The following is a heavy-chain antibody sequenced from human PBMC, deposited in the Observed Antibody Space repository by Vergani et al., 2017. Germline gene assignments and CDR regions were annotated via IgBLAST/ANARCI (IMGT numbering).Heavy chain of an antibody. D-gene: IGHD6-13*01. CDR1: GFTFSSYC. CDR2: IWYDGSNK. V-gene: IGHV3-33*01. Sequence: QVQLVESGGGVVQPGRSLRLSCAASGFTFSSYCMHWVRQAPGKGLEWVAVIWYDGSNKYYADSVKGRFTISRDNSKNTLYLQMNSLRAEDTAVYYCARDSAAETGYYLDYWGQGTLVTVSS. J-gene: IGHJ4*02. CDR3: ARDSAAETGYYLDY.